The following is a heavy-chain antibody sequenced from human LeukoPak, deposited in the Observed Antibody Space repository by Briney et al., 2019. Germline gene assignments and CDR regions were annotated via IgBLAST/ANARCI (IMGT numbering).Heavy chain of an antibody. Sequence: PGGSLRLSCAASGFTFSSYSMNWVRQAPGKGLEWVSSISSSSSYIYYADSVKGRFTISRDNSKNTLYLQMNSLRAEDTAVYYCARDRMARYCSSTSCASYGMGVWGQGTTVTVSS. V-gene: IGHV3-21*01. D-gene: IGHD2-2*01. CDR3: ARDRMARYCSSTSCASYGMGV. CDR2: ISSSSSYI. J-gene: IGHJ6*02. CDR1: GFTFSSYS.